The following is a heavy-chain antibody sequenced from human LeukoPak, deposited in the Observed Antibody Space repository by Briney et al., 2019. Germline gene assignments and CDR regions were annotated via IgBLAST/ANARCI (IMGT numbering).Heavy chain of an antibody. CDR2: IYYSGST. V-gene: IGHV4-59*01. J-gene: IGHJ4*02. CDR3: ARGGGSGWYYFDY. D-gene: IGHD6-19*01. Sequence: SETLSLTCTVSGDSISSYYWSWIRQPPGKGLEWIGYIYYSGSTNYNPSLKSRVTMSVDTSKNQFSPNLISVTAADTAVYYCARGGGSGWYYFDYWGQGTLVTVSS. CDR1: GDSISSYY.